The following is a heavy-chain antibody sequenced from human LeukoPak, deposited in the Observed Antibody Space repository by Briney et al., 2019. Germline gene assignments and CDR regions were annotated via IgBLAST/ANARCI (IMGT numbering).Heavy chain of an antibody. CDR3: ARGSRAAAGKGDFDY. CDR1: GFTFSSYA. CDR2: ISYDGSNK. D-gene: IGHD6-13*01. J-gene: IGHJ4*02. V-gene: IGHV3-30-3*01. Sequence: GRSLRLSCAASGFTFSSYAMHWVRQAPGKGLEWVSVISYDGSNKYYADSVKGRFTISRDNSKNTLYLQMNSLRAEDTAVYYCARGSRAAAGKGDFDYWGQGTLVTVSS.